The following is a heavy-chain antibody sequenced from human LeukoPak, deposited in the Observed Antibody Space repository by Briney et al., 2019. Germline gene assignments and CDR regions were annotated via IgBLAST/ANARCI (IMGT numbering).Heavy chain of an antibody. CDR1: GGTFSSYA. CDR3: AINYYGSSGPFDY. J-gene: IGHJ4*02. V-gene: IGHV1-69*13. D-gene: IGHD3-22*01. CDR2: IIPIFGTA. Sequence: GASVKVSCKASGGTFSSYAISWVRQAPGQGLEWMGGIIPIFGTANYAQKFQGRVTITADESTSTAYMELSSLRSEDTAVYYCAINYYGSSGPFDYWGQGTLVTVSS.